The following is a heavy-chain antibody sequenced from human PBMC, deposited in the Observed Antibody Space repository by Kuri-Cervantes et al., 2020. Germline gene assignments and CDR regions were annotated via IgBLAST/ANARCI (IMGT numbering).Heavy chain of an antibody. D-gene: IGHD3-9*01. J-gene: IGHJ4*02. CDR2: INHSGST. CDR1: GGSFSGYY. V-gene: IGHV4-34*01. Sequence: SQTLSLTCAVYGGSFSGYYWNWIRQPPGKGLEWIGEINHSGSTNYNPSLKSRVTISVDTSKSQFSLRLSSVTAADTAVYYCARGLIHAAGYGYFDYWGQGSLVTVSS. CDR3: ARGLIHAAGYGYFDY.